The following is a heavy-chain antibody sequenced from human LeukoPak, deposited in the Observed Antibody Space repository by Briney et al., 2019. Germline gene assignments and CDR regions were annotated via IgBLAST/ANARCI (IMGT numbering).Heavy chain of an antibody. CDR2: ISAYNGHT. CDR3: ARDYSNGWYGDSDY. Sequence: ASVKVSCKASGYTFTSYGISWVRQAPGQGLEWMGWISAYNGHTNYAQKLQGRVTMTTDTSTSTAYMELRSLRSDDTAIYYCARDYSNGWYGDSDYWGQGTLVTVSS. D-gene: IGHD6-19*01. V-gene: IGHV1-18*01. J-gene: IGHJ4*02. CDR1: GYTFTSYG.